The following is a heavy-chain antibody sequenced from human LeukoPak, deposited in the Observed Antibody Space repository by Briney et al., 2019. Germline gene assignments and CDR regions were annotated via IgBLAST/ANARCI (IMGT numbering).Heavy chain of an antibody. CDR2: ISGSGGST. Sequence: GGSLRLSCAASGFTFSGYAMSWVRQAPGKWLEWVSGISGSGGSTHYADSVKGRFTISRDNSKNTLYLQMNSLRAEDTAVYYCAKDRRGCTSTSCSYRFDYWRQGTLVTVSS. J-gene: IGHJ4*02. CDR1: GFTFSGYA. D-gene: IGHD2-2*01. V-gene: IGHV3-23*01. CDR3: AKDRRGCTSTSCSYRFDY.